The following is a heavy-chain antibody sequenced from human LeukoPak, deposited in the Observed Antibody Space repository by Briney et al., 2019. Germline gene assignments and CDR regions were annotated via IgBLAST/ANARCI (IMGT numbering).Heavy chain of an antibody. D-gene: IGHD1-7*01. V-gene: IGHV3-53*01. Sequence: ETLSLTCTVSGGSISSSSYYWSWVRQAPGKGLEWVSVIYSGGSTYYADSVKGRFTISRDNSKNTLYLQMNSLRAEDTAVYYCAIRYNWNYVLSFDIWGQGTMVTVSS. CDR1: GGSISSSSYY. J-gene: IGHJ3*02. CDR2: IYSGGST. CDR3: AIRYNWNYVLSFDI.